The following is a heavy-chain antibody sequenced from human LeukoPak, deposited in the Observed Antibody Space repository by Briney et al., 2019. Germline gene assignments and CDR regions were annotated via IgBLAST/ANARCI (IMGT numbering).Heavy chain of an antibody. Sequence: GASVKVSCKASGYTFTNYGLNWVRQAPGQGLQWMGWISGYNGDTKFAQHLQDRVTMTSDTSTNTAYMELRSLRPDDTAVYFCARGGSSWSAEYFQHWGQGTPVTVSS. J-gene: IGHJ1*01. CDR3: ARGGSSWSAEYFQH. CDR1: GYTFTNYG. D-gene: IGHD6-13*01. V-gene: IGHV1-18*01. CDR2: ISGYNGDT.